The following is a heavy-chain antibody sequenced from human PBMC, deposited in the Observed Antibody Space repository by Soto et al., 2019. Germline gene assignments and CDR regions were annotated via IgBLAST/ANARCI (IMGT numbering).Heavy chain of an antibody. CDR3: TRGADGFDY. CDR1: GFTFSSYD. D-gene: IGHD3-16*01. Sequence: EVQLVESGGHLVQPGGSLRLSCGAFGFTFSSYDFHWVRQATGKGLEWVSGIGKGGDTYYAGSVKGRFTVSRENAKNSLYLHMNSLRAGDTAVYYCTRGADGFDYWGQGTLVTVSS. J-gene: IGHJ4*02. CDR2: IGKGGDT. V-gene: IGHV3-13*01.